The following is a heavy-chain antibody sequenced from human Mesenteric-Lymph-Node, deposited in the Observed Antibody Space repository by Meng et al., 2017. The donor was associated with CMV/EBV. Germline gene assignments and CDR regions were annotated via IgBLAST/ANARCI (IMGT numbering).Heavy chain of an antibody. J-gene: IGHJ4*02. CDR2: ISSGGFSI. D-gene: IGHD6-19*01. CDR3: ARSGWDSHSPSDNVNYFGY. CDR1: GFTFSDYH. V-gene: IGHV3-11*04. Sequence: GGSLRLSCAASGFTFSDYHLSWIRQAPGKGLEWVSHISSGGFSIYYADSVKGRFTISRDNAKNSLYLQMNSLRAEDTAVYYCARSGWDSHSPSDNVNYFGYWGEGTLVTVSS.